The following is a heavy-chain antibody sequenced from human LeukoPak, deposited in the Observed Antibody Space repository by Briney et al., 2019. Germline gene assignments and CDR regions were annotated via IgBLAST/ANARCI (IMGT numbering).Heavy chain of an antibody. CDR1: GASFSGYY. CDR3: ERGGPITIFGVTHKDFDY. Sequence: SETLSLTCAVYGASFSGYYWSWIRQTPGKGLEWIGEINHRGSTNYNPSLKSRVTISVDTSKNQFSLKLSSATAADTAVYYCERGGPITIFGVTHKDFDYWGQGTLVTVSS. CDR2: INHRGST. J-gene: IGHJ4*02. V-gene: IGHV4-34*01. D-gene: IGHD3-3*01.